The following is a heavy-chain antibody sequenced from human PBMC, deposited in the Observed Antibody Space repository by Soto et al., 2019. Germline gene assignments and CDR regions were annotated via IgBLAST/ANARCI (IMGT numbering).Heavy chain of an antibody. V-gene: IGHV5-51*01. CDR1: GYSFTSYW. CDR3: ARLKPYCGGDCYFPYGMDV. CDR2: IYPGDSDT. J-gene: IGHJ6*02. D-gene: IGHD2-21*02. Sequence: PGESLKISCKGSGYSFTSYWIGWARQMPGKGLEWMGIIYPGDSDTRYSPSFQCQVTISADKSISTAYLQWSSLKASDTAMYYCARLKPYCGGDCYFPYGMDVWGQGTKVTVSS.